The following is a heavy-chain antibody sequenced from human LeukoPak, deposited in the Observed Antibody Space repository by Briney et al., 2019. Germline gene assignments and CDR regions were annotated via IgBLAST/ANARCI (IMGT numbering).Heavy chain of an antibody. Sequence: GTSLRLSCATSGFTFTTYGMHWVRQPPGKGLEWVAVIWNDGSNEFYADSVKGRFTISRDNAKNSLYLQMNSLRAEDTALYYCATDREYSSSWYYFDYWGQGTLVTVSS. CDR1: GFTFTTYG. J-gene: IGHJ4*02. D-gene: IGHD6-13*01. V-gene: IGHV3-33*03. CDR2: IWNDGSNE. CDR3: ATDREYSSSWYYFDY.